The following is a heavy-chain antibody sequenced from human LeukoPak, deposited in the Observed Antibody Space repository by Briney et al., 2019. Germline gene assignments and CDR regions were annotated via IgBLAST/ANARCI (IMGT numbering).Heavy chain of an antibody. CDR1: GFIVSNNY. J-gene: IGHJ4*02. D-gene: IGHD2-15*01. V-gene: IGHV3-53*01. CDR3: ARDSSWGDFDY. Sequence: GGSLRLSCVASGFIVSNNYMSWVRQAPGKGLEWVSVLYNAGSTYYADSVKGRFTISRDNSKNTLYLQMYSLRAEDTAVYYCARDSSWGDFDYWGQGTLVTVSS. CDR2: LYNAGST.